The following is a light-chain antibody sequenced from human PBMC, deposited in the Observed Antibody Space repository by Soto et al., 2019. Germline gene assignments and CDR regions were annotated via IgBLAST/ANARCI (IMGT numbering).Light chain of an antibody. J-gene: IGKJ4*01. CDR1: QSVGSN. V-gene: IGKV3-15*01. CDR3: QQYSNWPLLS. Sequence: EVVLTQSPATLSVSPGAGATLSCRASQSVGSNLAWYQQKPSQTPRVLIYGASTRAIGIPARFSGSGFGTEFTLTISSLQSEDFVVYYCQQYSNWPLLSFGGGTKVDIK. CDR2: GAS.